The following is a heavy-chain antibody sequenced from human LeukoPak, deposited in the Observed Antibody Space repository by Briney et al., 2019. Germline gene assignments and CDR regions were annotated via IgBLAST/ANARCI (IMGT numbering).Heavy chain of an antibody. CDR1: GFPFSTYG. Sequence: GGSLRLSCAASGFPFSTYGMHWVRQAPGKGLEWVAAISNDGNNKFYADSVKGRFTISRDNPKNTMNLQMNSLRAEDTAVYYCAKGGGVIGRSYYFDYWGQGTLVAVSS. J-gene: IGHJ4*02. D-gene: IGHD2-8*02. CDR2: ISNDGNNK. CDR3: AKGGGVIGRSYYFDY. V-gene: IGHV3-30*18.